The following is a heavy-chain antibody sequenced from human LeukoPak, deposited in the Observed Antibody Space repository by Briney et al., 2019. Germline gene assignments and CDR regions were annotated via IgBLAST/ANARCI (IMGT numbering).Heavy chain of an antibody. Sequence: PSETLSLTCAVYGGSFSGYYWSWIRQPPGKGLEWIGEINHSGSTNYNPSLKSRVTISVDTSKNQFSLKLSSVTAADTAVYYCARGIYDFWSGYSEPNYYYYMDVWGKGTTVTVSS. D-gene: IGHD3-3*01. J-gene: IGHJ6*03. V-gene: IGHV4-34*01. CDR2: INHSGST. CDR3: ARGIYDFWSGYSEPNYYYYMDV. CDR1: GGSFSGYY.